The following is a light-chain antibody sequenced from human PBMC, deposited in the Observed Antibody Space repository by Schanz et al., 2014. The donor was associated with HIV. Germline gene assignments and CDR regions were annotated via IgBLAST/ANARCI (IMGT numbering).Light chain of an antibody. Sequence: EIVMTQSPATLSLSPGERATLSCRASQSVSSYLAWYQQKPGQAPRLLIYDASNRATGIPARFSGSGSGTDFTLTISSLEPEDFAVYYCQHYDGLPTFGPGTKLEIK. V-gene: IGKV3-11*01. CDR1: QSVSSY. CDR2: DAS. CDR3: QHYDGLPT. J-gene: IGKJ3*01.